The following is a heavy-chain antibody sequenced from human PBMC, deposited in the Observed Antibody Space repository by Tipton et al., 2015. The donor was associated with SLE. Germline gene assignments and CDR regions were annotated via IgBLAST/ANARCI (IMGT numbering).Heavy chain of an antibody. D-gene: IGHD6-13*01. J-gene: IGHJ5*02. V-gene: IGHV4-39*07. Sequence: TLSLTCTVSGGSISSTSYYWGWIRQTPGQGLVWIGTIYYSGHTLYNPSLQSRVTLSIDTSKNDFSLKLSSVTAADTAVYYCARLADGNRNWFDPWGQGTLVTVSS. CDR2: IYYSGHT. CDR1: GGSISSTSYY. CDR3: ARLADGNRNWFDP.